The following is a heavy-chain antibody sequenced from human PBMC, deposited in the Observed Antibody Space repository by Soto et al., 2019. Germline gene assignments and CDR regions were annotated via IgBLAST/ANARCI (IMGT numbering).Heavy chain of an antibody. CDR2: ITSRSSSM. J-gene: IGHJ3*02. V-gene: IGHV3-48*01. D-gene: IGHD1-26*01. Sequence: GGSLRLSCAVSGFSFSSYSMTWVRQAPGKGLEWISYITSRSSSMYYADSVKGRFTISRDNAKNSLYLQMNSLRVEDTAVYYCARESGLDTFDIWGQGTLVTVSS. CDR3: ARESGLDTFDI. CDR1: GFSFSSYS.